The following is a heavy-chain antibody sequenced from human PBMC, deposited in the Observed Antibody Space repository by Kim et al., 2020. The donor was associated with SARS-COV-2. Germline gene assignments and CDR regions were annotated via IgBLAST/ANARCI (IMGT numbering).Heavy chain of an antibody. J-gene: IGHJ2*01. Sequence: SETLSLTCAVYGRSFSGYYWTWIRQAPGTGLQWIGEITQTGTSNYDPSFRGRVTISVAASEKQFSLVLTSATAADTAVYCCARGRSEYFGSGRARSFDLWGRGSLVTVSS. CDR2: ITQTGTS. CDR1: GRSFSGYY. CDR3: ARGRSEYFGSGRARSFDL. D-gene: IGHD3-10*01. V-gene: IGHV4-34*01.